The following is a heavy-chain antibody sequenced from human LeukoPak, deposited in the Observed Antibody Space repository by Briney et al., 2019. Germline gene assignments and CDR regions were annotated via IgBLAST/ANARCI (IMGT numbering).Heavy chain of an antibody. J-gene: IGHJ4*02. D-gene: IGHD3-9*01. Sequence: GASVTVSCKASGYTFTSYGISWVRQAPGQGLEWMGWISAYNGNTNYAQKLQVRVTMTTDTSTSTAYMELRSLRSDDVAVYYCARDTPRGILTGYYNVMGALKFDYWGQGTLVTVSS. CDR2: ISAYNGNT. V-gene: IGHV1-18*03. CDR1: GYTFTSYG. CDR3: ARDTPRGILTGYYNVMGALKFDY.